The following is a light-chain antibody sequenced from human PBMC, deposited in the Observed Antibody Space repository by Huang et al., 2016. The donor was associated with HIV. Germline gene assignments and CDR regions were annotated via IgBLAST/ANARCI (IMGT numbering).Light chain of an antibody. J-gene: IGKJ1*01. CDR3: QQHNTWPRT. CDR2: AAS. CDR1: QSVGSN. V-gene: IGKV3-15*01. Sequence: EIVMTQSPATLSVSPGERATLSCRASQSVGSNLAWYQQSRGQAPRLLSYAASTRASGTPARFSGSGSGTEFTLTVSSLQSEDFAVYYCQQHNTWPRTFGQGTRV.